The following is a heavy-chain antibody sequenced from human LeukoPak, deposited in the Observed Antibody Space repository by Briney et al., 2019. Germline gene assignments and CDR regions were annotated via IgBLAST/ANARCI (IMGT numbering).Heavy chain of an antibody. CDR3: ARSGYSYDSAVYWNFDL. V-gene: IGHV4-59*01. D-gene: IGHD5-18*01. Sequence: SETLSLTCTVSGGSISSYYWTWIRQPPGKGLEWIGYVSYSGTTKYNPSLKSRVTMSVDMSKNRLSLRLTSVTAADTAVYYCARSGYSYDSAVYWNFDLWGRGTLVTVSS. CDR1: GGSISSYY. J-gene: IGHJ2*01. CDR2: VSYSGTT.